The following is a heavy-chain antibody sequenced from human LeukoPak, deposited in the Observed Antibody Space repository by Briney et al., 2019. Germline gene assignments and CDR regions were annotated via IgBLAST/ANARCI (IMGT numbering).Heavy chain of an antibody. D-gene: IGHD6-6*01. CDR3: TRLSPSSHHFFNS. CDR2: IYGGGDT. Sequence: GGSLRLSCVVSGFSVSNDYMSWVRQAPGKGLEWVSVIYGGGDTYYSDSVRGRFTISIDNFENTLFLRMDSLRAEDTAVYYCTRLSPSSHHFFNSWGQGALVTVSS. CDR1: GFSVSNDY. J-gene: IGHJ4*02. V-gene: IGHV3-53*01.